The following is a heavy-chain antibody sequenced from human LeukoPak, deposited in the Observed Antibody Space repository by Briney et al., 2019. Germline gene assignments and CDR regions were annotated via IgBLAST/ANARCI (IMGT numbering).Heavy chain of an antibody. V-gene: IGHV3-30-3*01. Sequence: AGGSLRLSCAASGFTFSSYAMHWVRQAPGKGLEWVAVISYDGSNKYYADSVKGRFTISRDNSKNTLYLQMNSLRAEGTAVYYCARDNGGGYTSSYFDYWGQGTLVTVSS. D-gene: IGHD5-24*01. CDR2: ISYDGSNK. J-gene: IGHJ4*02. CDR1: GFTFSSYA. CDR3: ARDNGGGYTSSYFDY.